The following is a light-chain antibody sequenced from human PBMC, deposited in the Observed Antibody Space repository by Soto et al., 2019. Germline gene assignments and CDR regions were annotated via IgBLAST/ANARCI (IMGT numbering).Light chain of an antibody. J-gene: IGKJ4*01. CDR3: QQYNSYPLT. V-gene: IGKV1-5*03. CDR1: QSISSW. Sequence: DIQMTQSPSTLSASVVERVTITCRASQSISSWLAWYQQKPGKAPKLLIYKASSLESGVPSRFSGSGSGTEFTLTISSLQPDDFATYYCQQYNSYPLTFGGGTKV. CDR2: KAS.